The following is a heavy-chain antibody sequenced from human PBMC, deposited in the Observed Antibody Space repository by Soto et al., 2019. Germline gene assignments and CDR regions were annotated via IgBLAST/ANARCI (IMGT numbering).Heavy chain of an antibody. J-gene: IGHJ5*02. CDR2: VYYTGTT. D-gene: IGHD3-16*01. CDR1: GGSIGSYH. CDR3: ARDPVLTGRFDL. V-gene: IGHV4-59*01. Sequence: SDTLSLTCTVSGGSIGSYHWSWVRQPPGKGLEWIASVYYTGTTNYNPSLGSRVTISIDAPENQISLKLTSVTAADTAFYYCARDPVLTGRFDLWGQGTVDTFSS.